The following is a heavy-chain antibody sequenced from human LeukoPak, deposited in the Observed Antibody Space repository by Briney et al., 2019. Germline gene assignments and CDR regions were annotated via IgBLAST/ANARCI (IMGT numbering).Heavy chain of an antibody. CDR2: ISYDGSNK. J-gene: IGHJ4*02. D-gene: IGHD3-3*01. V-gene: IGHV3-30*04. Sequence: PGGSLRLSCAASGFTFSSYAMHWVRQAPGKGLEWVAVISYDGSNKYYADSVKGRFTISRDNAKNSVYLQMNSLRAEDTAVYYCAREMLRSLALDYWGQGTLVTVSS. CDR1: GFTFSSYA. CDR3: AREMLRSLALDY.